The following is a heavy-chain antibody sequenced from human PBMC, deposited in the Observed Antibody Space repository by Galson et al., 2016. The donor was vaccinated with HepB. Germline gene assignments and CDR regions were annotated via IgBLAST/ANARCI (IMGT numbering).Heavy chain of an antibody. CDR3: AKVGPSCSSTRCSDYYFDY. V-gene: IGHV3-23*01. CDR1: EFTFSNYD. J-gene: IGHJ4*02. CDR2: VSGSAAGTEYGITT. Sequence: SLRLSCAASEFTFSNYDMSWVRQAPGKGLEWVAAVSGSAAGTEYGITTDYADSVKGRFTISREHSKNTLYLQMNSLRAEDTAVYYCAKVGPSCSSTRCSDYYFDYWGQGTLVTVSS. D-gene: IGHD2-2*01.